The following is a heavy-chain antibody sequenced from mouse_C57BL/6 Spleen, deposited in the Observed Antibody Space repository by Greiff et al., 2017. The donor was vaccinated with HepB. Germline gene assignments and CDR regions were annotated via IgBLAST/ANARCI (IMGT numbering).Heavy chain of an antibody. D-gene: IGHD2-3*01. V-gene: IGHV1-26*01. J-gene: IGHJ4*01. Sequence: VQLKQSGPELVKPGASVKISCKASGYTFTDYYMNWVKQSHGKSLEWIGDINPNNGGTSYNQKFKGKATLTVDKSSSTAYMELRSLTSEDSAVYYCARSGTYDGYAMDYWGQGTSVTVSS. CDR3: ARSGTYDGYAMDY. CDR2: INPNNGGT. CDR1: GYTFTDYY.